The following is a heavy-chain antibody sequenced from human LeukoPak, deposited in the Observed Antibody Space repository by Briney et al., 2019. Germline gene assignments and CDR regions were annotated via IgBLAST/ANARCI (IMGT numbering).Heavy chain of an antibody. CDR1: GFTFSNTW. D-gene: IGHD3-10*01. J-gene: IGHJ4*02. CDR2: IQSKTDGGTT. V-gene: IGHV3-15*01. CDR3: ATLTVRGVINI. Sequence: GGSLRLSCAASGFTFSNTWMNWVRQAPGKGLEWVGRIQSKTDGGTTEYAAPVKGRFTISRDDPKTTLYLQMNSLKTEDTAVYYCATLTVRGVINIWGQGTLVTVSS.